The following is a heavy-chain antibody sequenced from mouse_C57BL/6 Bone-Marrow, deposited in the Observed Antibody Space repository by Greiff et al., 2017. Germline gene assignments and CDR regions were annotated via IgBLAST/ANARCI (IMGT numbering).Heavy chain of an antibody. Sequence: VQLQQSVAELVRPGASVKLSCTASGFNIKNTYMHWVKQRPEQGLEWIGRIDPANGNTKYAPKFPGKATITADTSSNTAYLQLSSLTSEDTAIYYCARSAYYGSKRVYFDYWGQGTTLTVSS. D-gene: IGHD1-1*01. V-gene: IGHV14-3*01. CDR2: IDPANGNT. CDR1: GFNIKNTY. CDR3: ARSAYYGSKRVYFDY. J-gene: IGHJ2*01.